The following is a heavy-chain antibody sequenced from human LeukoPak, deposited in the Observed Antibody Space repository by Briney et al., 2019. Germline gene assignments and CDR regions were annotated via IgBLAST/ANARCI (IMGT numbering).Heavy chain of an antibody. J-gene: IGHJ4*02. CDR3: ARDAPLLPKSFDY. V-gene: IGHV3-66*01. Sequence: PGGSLRLSCAASGFTFSSNYMSWVRQAPGKGLEWVSVIYSGGSTYYADSVKGRFTISRDNSKNTLYLQMNSLRAEDTAVYYCARDAPLLPKSFDYWGQGTLVTVSS. CDR2: IYSGGST. CDR1: GFTFSSNY. D-gene: IGHD3-22*01.